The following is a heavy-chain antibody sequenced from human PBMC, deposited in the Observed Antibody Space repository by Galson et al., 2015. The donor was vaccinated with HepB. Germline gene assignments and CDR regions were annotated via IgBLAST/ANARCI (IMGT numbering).Heavy chain of an antibody. CDR1: GYDFSDYW. J-gene: IGHJ3*02. CDR3: ASVVTAVNAFDI. Sequence: QSGAEVKKPGESLKIICQASGYDFSDYWIGWVRPKPGKGLEWMGTIYPGDSDTRYSPSFQGQVTISADKSIATAYLQWSSLKASDTAIYYCASVVTAVNAFDIWGQGTMVTVSS. V-gene: IGHV5-51*01. D-gene: IGHD2-21*02. CDR2: IYPGDSDT.